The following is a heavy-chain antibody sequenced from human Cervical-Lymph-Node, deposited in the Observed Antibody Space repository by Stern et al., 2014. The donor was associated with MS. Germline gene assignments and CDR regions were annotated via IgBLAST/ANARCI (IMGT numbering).Heavy chain of an antibody. V-gene: IGHV5-51*01. CDR3: ARLTEQWHDF. D-gene: IGHD6-19*01. J-gene: IGHJ4*02. CDR1: GYSFTSNW. Sequence: EVQLEESGAEVKKPGESLKISCKASGYSFTSNWIGWVRQMPGKGLEWMGIIHPVDSDTRYSPSFQGQVTFSADKSISTAYLQWSSLKASDTAMYYCARLTEQWHDFWGQGTLVTVSS. CDR2: IHPVDSDT.